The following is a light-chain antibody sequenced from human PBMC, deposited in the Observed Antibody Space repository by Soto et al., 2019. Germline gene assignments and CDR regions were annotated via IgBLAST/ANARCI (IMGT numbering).Light chain of an antibody. J-gene: IGKJ1*01. CDR1: QSVSNY. V-gene: IGKV3-20*01. Sequence: EIVLTQSPSTLSLSPAERAPLSCRVSQSVSNYLAWDQQKPGQAPRLLIYGASSRATGIPDRFSGSGSGTDFILTISRLEPDDFAVYYCQQYGRSPRTFGQGTKVDIK. CDR3: QQYGRSPRT. CDR2: GAS.